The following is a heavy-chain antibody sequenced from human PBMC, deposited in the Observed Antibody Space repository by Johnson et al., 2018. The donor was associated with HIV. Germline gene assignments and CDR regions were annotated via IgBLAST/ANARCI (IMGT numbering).Heavy chain of an antibody. D-gene: IGHD6-19*01. CDR2: ISWNSGSI. J-gene: IGHJ3*02. CDR1: GFTFSDYY. Sequence: VQLVESGGGVVRPGGSLRLSCAASGFTFSDYYMSWIRQAPGKGLEWVSGISWNSGSIGYADSVKGRFTISRDNSKNTLYLQMNSLRAEDTAVYYCARATQWLGAFDIWGQGTMVTVSS. V-gene: IGHV3-20*04. CDR3: ARATQWLGAFDI.